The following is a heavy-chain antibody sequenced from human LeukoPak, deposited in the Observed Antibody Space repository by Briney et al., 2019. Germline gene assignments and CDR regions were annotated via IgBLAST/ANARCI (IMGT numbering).Heavy chain of an antibody. D-gene: IGHD1-1*01. CDR3: TRVAQSGPTGWFDP. V-gene: IGHV3-21*01. J-gene: IGHJ5*02. CDR1: GFTFSSYS. Sequence: PGGSLRLSCAASGFTFSSYSMNRVRQAPGKGLEWVSSISSTGSYIYYADSVKGRFTISRDNPGNVFYLQMDSLRAEDTAVYYCTRVAQSGPTGWFDPWGQGTLVTVSS. CDR2: ISSTGSYI.